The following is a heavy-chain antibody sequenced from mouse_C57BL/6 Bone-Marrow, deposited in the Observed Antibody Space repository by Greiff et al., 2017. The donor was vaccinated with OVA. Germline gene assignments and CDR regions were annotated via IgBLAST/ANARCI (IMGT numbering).Heavy chain of an antibody. CDR2: ISPGRGST. J-gene: IGHJ2*01. CDR3: ARRIYDDYYFDY. V-gene: IGHV1-55*01. CDR1: GYTFTSYW. Sequence: QVQLQQPGAELVKPGASVKMSCKASGYTFTSYWITWVKQRPGQGLEWIGDISPGRGSTNYNEKFKSKATLTVNTSSRTAYMQLSSLTSEDSAVYYCARRIYDDYYFDYWGQGTTLTVSS. D-gene: IGHD2-3*01.